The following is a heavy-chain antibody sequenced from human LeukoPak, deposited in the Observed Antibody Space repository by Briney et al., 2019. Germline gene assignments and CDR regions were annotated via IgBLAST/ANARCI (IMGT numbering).Heavy chain of an antibody. CDR1: GFTFSSYA. J-gene: IGHJ3*02. V-gene: IGHV3-23*01. CDR2: ISGSGGST. CDR3: ATDSGSYPDAFDI. Sequence: GGSLRLSCAASGFTFSSYAMSWVRQAPGKGLEWVSAISGSGGSTYYADSVKGRFTISRDNSKNTLYLQMNSLRAEDTAVYYCATDSGSYPDAFDIWGQGTMVTVSS. D-gene: IGHD1-26*01.